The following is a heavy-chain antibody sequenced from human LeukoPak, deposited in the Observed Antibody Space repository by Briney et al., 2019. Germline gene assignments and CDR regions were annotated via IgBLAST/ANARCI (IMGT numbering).Heavy chain of an antibody. D-gene: IGHD6-13*01. CDR1: GFTFDDYA. CDR2: ISWNSGSI. CDR3: AKGRPYSSSWTNWFDP. J-gene: IGHJ5*02. Sequence: GGSLRLSCAASGFTFDDYAMHWVRQAPGKGLEWVSGISWNSGSIGYADSVKGRFTISGDNAKNSLYLQMNSLRAEDTALYYCAKGRPYSSSWTNWFDPWGQGTLVTVSS. V-gene: IGHV3-9*01.